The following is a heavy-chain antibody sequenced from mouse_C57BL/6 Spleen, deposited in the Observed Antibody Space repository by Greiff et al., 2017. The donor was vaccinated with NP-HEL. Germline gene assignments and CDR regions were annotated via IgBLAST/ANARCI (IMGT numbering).Heavy chain of an antibody. Sequence: VQLQQPGAELVMPGASVKLSCKASGYTFTSYWMHWVKQRPGQGLEWIGEIDPSDSYTNYNQKFKGKSTLTVDKSSSTAYMQLSSLTSEDSAVYYCARLPYYGSSPMGYFDYWGQGTTLTVSS. J-gene: IGHJ2*01. CDR2: IDPSDSYT. V-gene: IGHV1-69*01. CDR1: GYTFTSYW. D-gene: IGHD1-1*01. CDR3: ARLPYYGSSPMGYFDY.